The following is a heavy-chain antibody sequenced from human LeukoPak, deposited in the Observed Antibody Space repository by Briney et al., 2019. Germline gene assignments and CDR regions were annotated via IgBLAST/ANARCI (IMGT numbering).Heavy chain of an antibody. CDR1: SGSISTSNYY. J-gene: IGHJ5*02. CDR3: ARDRLQLQS. V-gene: IGHV4-39*07. CDR2: IFYSGST. Sequence: PSETLSLTCTVSSGSISTSNYYWGWVRQPPGKALEWIGNIFYSGSTYYNPSLKSRVTISVDTSKNQFSLKLSSVTAADTAVYYCARDRLQLQSWGQGTLVTVSS. D-gene: IGHD1-1*01.